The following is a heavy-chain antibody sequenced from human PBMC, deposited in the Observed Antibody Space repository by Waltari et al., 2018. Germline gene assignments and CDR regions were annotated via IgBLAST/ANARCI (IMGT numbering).Heavy chain of an antibody. J-gene: IGHJ4*02. Sequence: QVQLVQSGAEVKKPGSSVKVSCKASGGTFSSYAISWVRQAPGQGLEWMGWINTNTGNPTYAQGFTGRVVFSLDTSVSTAYLQISSLKAEDTAVYYCARDYSSSCDYWGQGTLVTVSS. D-gene: IGHD6-13*01. CDR1: GGTFSSYA. V-gene: IGHV7-4-1*02. CDR3: ARDYSSSCDY. CDR2: INTNTGNP.